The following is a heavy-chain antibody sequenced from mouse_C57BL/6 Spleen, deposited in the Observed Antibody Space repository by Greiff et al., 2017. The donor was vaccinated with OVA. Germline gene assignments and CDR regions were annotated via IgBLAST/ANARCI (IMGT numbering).Heavy chain of an antibody. V-gene: IGHV1-64*01. Sequence: QVQLQQPGAELVKPGASVKLSCKASGYTFTSYWMHWVKQRPGQGLEWIGMIHPNSGSTNYNEKFKSKATLTVDKSSSTAYMQLSSLTSEYSAVYYCARSPVYYYGSSYAMDYWGQGTSVTVSS. CDR1: GYTFTSYW. D-gene: IGHD1-1*01. J-gene: IGHJ4*01. CDR2: IHPNSGST. CDR3: ARSPVYYYGSSYAMDY.